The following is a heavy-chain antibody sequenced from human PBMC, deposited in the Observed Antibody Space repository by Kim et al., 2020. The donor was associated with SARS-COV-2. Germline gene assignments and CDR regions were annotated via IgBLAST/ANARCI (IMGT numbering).Heavy chain of an antibody. CDR2: IIPIFGTA. CDR1: GGTFSSYA. CDR3: ARLTRYSSGWYEDDAFDI. Sequence: SVKVSCKASGGTFSSYAISWVRQAPGQGLEWMGGIIPIFGTANYAQKFQGRVTITADESTSTAYMELSSLRSEDTAVYYCARLTRYSSGWYEDDAFDIWGQGTMVTVSS. D-gene: IGHD6-19*01. J-gene: IGHJ3*02. V-gene: IGHV1-69*13.